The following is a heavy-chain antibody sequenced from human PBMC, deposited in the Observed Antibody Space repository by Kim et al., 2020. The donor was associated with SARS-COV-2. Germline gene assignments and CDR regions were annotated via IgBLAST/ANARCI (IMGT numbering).Heavy chain of an antibody. D-gene: IGHD5-12*01. CDR3: ARDRVATSYYYYYGMDV. CDR2: IWYDGSNK. J-gene: IGHJ6*01. CDR1: GFTFSSYG. V-gene: IGHV3-33*01. Sequence: GGSLRLSCAASGFTFSSYGMRWVRQAPGKGLEWVAVIWYDGSNKYYADSVKGRFTISRDNSKNTLYLQMNSLRAEDTAVYYCARDRVATSYYYYYGMDVWGQGTTVTVSS.